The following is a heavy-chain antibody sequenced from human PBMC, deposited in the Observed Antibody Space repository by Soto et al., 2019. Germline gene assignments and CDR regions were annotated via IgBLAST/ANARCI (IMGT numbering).Heavy chain of an antibody. Sequence: GGSLRLSCAASGFTFSSYAMSWVRQAPGKGLEWVSAIIVSGGSTYYADSVKGRFTISRYNSKNTLYLQMNSLRAEYTAVYYCAKAQSIAVRPSDAFDIWGQGTMVTVSS. CDR2: IIVSGGST. CDR1: GFTFSSYA. V-gene: IGHV3-23*01. CDR3: AKAQSIAVRPSDAFDI. D-gene: IGHD6-6*01. J-gene: IGHJ3*02.